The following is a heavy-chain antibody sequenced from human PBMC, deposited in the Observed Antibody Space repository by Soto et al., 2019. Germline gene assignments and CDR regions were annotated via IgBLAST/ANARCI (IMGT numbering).Heavy chain of an antibody. CDR3: ARHSSSWYRQFDY. D-gene: IGHD6-13*01. CDR1: GGSISSSSYY. Sequence: QLQLQESGPGLVKPSETLSLTCTVSGGSISSSSYYWGWIRQPPGKGLEWIGSIYYSGSTYYNPSLKSRVTISVDTSKNQFSLKLSSVTAADTAVYYCARHSSSWYRQFDYWGQGTLVTVSS. J-gene: IGHJ4*02. V-gene: IGHV4-39*01. CDR2: IYYSGST.